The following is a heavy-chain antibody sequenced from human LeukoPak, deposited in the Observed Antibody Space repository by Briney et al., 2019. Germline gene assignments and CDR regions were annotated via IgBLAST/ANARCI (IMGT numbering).Heavy chain of an antibody. CDR3: ARDSAIFGVVIIPYYYYGMDV. V-gene: IGHV1-69*04. J-gene: IGHJ6*02. D-gene: IGHD3-3*01. Sequence: SVKVSCKASGGTFSSYAICWVRQAPGQGLEWMGRIIPILGIANYAQKFQGRVTITADKSTSTAYMELSSLRSEDTAVYYCARDSAIFGVVIIPYYYYGMDVWGQGTTVTVSS. CDR2: IIPILGIA. CDR1: GGTFSSYA.